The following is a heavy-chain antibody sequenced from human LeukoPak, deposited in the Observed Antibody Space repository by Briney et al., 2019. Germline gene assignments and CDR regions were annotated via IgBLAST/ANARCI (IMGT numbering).Heavy chain of an antibody. V-gene: IGHV1-46*01. D-gene: IGHD4-23*01. CDR1: GYTFTSNY. CDR3: ARDSPISGSYYGGLGY. J-gene: IGHJ4*02. CDR2: IYPRDGST. Sequence: ASVKVSCKASGYTFTSNYIHWVRQAPGQGLEWMGMIYPRDGSTSYAQKFQGRVTVTRETSTSTVYMELRSLRSEDTAVYYCARDSPISGSYYGGLGYWGQGTLVTVSS.